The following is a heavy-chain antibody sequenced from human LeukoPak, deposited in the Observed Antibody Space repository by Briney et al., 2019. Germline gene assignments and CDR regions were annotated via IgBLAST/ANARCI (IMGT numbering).Heavy chain of an antibody. J-gene: IGHJ4*02. Sequence: ASVKVSCKVSGYTLTELSMHWVRQAPGKGLEWMGGFDPEDGRTIYAQKFQGRVTMTEDTSTDTAYMELSSLRSEDTAVYYCATAHDSSGYIGYWGQGTLVTVSS. CDR3: ATAHDSSGYIGY. CDR1: GYTLTELS. D-gene: IGHD3-22*01. V-gene: IGHV1-24*01. CDR2: FDPEDGRT.